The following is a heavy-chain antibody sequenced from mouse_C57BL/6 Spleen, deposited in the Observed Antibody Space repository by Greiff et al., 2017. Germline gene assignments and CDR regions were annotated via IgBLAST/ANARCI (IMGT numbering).Heavy chain of an antibody. Sequence: VNVVESGPGLVQPSQSLSITCTVSGFSLTSYGVHWVRQSPGKGLEWLGVIWSGGSTDYNAAFISRLSISKDNSKSQVFFKMNSLQADDTAIYYCARSCLHPDLYAMDYWGQGTSVTVSS. J-gene: IGHJ4*01. CDR3: ARSCLHPDLYAMDY. V-gene: IGHV2-2*01. CDR1: GFSLTSYG. CDR2: IWSGGST.